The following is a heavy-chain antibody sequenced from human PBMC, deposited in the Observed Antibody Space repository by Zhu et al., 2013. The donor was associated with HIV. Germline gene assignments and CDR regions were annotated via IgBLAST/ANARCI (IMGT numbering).Heavy chain of an antibody. Sequence: QVQLVQSGAEVKKPGASVKVSCKASGYTFTGYYMHWVRQAPGQGLEWMGWINPNSGGTNYAQKFQGRVTMTRDTSISTAYMELSRLRSDDTAVYYCARDPSHIQLWTPNWFDPWGQGTLVTVSS. J-gene: IGHJ5*02. V-gene: IGHV1-2*02. CDR3: ARDPSHIQLWTPNWFDP. CDR1: GYTFTGYY. D-gene: IGHD5-18*01. CDR2: INPNSGGT.